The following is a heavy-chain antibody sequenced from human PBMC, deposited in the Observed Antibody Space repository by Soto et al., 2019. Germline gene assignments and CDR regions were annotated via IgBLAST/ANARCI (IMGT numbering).Heavy chain of an antibody. D-gene: IGHD6-13*01. CDR3: ARCKRQVRDDYYGMDA. CDR2: IYYSGST. V-gene: IGHV4-59*01. J-gene: IGHJ6*02. CDR1: GGSISSYY. Sequence: SETLALTCTVSGGSISSYYWSWIRQPPGKGLECIRYIYYSGSTNYNPSLKSRVTISVDTSKNQFSLTLSSVTAADTAVYYCARCKRQVRDDYYGMDAWRPGPTVTV.